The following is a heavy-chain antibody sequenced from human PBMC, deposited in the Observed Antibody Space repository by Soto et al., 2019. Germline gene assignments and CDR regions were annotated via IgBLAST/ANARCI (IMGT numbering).Heavy chain of an antibody. CDR2: INHSGRV. J-gene: IGHJ5*01. CDR1: GGSFSGHS. Sequence: KASETLSLTCAVYGGSFSGHSWTWIRQSPGKGLEWIGDINHSGRVNYSPSLKSRVTISLDTSKNQFSLTLSAVTAADTAMYYCSTRAHDTNGYYRFDPWGQGTLVTVSS. V-gene: IGHV4-34*01. CDR3: STRAHDTNGYYRFDP. D-gene: IGHD3-22*01.